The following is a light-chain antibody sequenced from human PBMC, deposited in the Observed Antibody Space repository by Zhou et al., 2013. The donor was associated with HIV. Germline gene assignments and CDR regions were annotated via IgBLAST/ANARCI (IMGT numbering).Light chain of an antibody. CDR3: QQRRNWPIT. J-gene: IGKJ5*01. CDR2: DTS. Sequence: EIVLTQSPGTLSLSPGERATLSCRASQSVSSSYLAWYQHKPGQAPRLLIYDTSNRAAGIPARFSGSGSGTDFTLTISSLEPEDFAIYYCQQRRNWPITFGQGTRLEIK. V-gene: IGKV3-11*01. CDR1: QSVSSSY.